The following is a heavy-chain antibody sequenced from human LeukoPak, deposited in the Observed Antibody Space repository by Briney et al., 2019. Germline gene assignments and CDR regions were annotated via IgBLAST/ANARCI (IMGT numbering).Heavy chain of an antibody. CDR3: AKTFGGVIVQYYFDY. CDR1: GSTFSSYG. D-gene: IGHD3-16*02. V-gene: IGHV3-30*18. J-gene: IGHJ4*02. Sequence: GGSLRLSCAASGSTFSSYGMHWVRQAPGKGLEWVAVISYDGSNKYYADSVKGRFTISRDNSKNTLYLQMNSLRAEDTAVYYCAKTFGGVIVQYYFDYWGQGTLVTVSS. CDR2: ISYDGSNK.